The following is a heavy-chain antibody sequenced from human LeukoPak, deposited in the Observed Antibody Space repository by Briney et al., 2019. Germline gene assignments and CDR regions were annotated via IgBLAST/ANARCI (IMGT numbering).Heavy chain of an antibody. CDR2: ISSSSSYI. J-gene: IGHJ4*02. D-gene: IGHD3-22*01. V-gene: IGHV3-21*01. Sequence: GGSLRLSCAASRFTFSSYSMNWVRQAPGKGLEWVSSISSSSSYIYYADTVKGRFTISRDNAKNSLYLQMNSLRAEDTAVYYCARDRRSGYDYWGQGTLATVSS. CDR1: RFTFSSYS. CDR3: ARDRRSGYDY.